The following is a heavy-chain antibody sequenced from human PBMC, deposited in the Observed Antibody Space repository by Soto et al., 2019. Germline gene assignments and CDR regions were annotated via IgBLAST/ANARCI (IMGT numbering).Heavy chain of an antibody. Sequence: ASETLSLTCTVSGGSISSGGYYWSWIRQHPGKGLEWIGYIYYSGSTYYNPSLKSRVTISVDTSKNQFSLKLSSETAADTSVYYCARDQRGWSPYYYGMDVWGQGTTVTVSS. D-gene: IGHD6-19*01. CDR1: GGSISSGGYY. CDR2: IYYSGST. J-gene: IGHJ6*02. V-gene: IGHV4-31*03. CDR3: ARDQRGWSPYYYGMDV.